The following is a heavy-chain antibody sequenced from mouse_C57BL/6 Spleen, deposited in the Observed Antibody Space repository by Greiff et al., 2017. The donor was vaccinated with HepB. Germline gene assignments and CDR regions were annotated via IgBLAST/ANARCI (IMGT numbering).Heavy chain of an antibody. CDR3: ARDDYDVWFAY. V-gene: IGHV1-64*01. D-gene: IGHD2-4*01. Sequence: VQLQQPGAELVKPGASVKLSCKASGYTFTSYWMHWVKQRPGQGLEWIGMIHPNSGSTNYYEKFKSKATLTVDTSSSTAYMQLSSLTSEDSAVYYCARDDYDVWFAYWGQGTLVTVSA. CDR1: GYTFTSYW. CDR2: IHPNSGST. J-gene: IGHJ3*01.